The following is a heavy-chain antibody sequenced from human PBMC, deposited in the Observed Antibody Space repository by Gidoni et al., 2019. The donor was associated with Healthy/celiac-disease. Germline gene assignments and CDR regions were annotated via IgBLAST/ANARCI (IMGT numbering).Heavy chain of an antibody. CDR2: IWYDGINK. J-gene: IGHJ4*02. CDR3: ARSCGGDCYIDY. D-gene: IGHD2-21*01. CDR1: GFTFSSSG. Sequence: QVQLVESGGGVVQPGRSLRLSCAPSGFTFSSSGMHGVRQAPGKGLEWVAVIWYDGINKYYADSVKGRFTISRDNSKNTLYLQMNSLRAEDTAVYYCARSCGGDCYIDYWGQGTLVTVSS. V-gene: IGHV3-33*01.